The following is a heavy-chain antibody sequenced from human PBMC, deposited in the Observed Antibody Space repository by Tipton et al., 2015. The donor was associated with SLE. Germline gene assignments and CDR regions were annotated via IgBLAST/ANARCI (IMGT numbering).Heavy chain of an antibody. Sequence: GLVKPSETLSLTCSVSGGSISSSSYNWGWIRQPPVKGLEWVSVIYSGGSSTYYADSVKGRFTISRDNSKNTLYLQMNSLRGEDTAVYYCVPRQVDFDHWGQGTLVTVSS. V-gene: IGHV3-23*03. D-gene: IGHD2-15*01. CDR3: VPRQVDFDH. J-gene: IGHJ4*02. CDR2: IYSGGSST. CDR1: GGSISSSSYN.